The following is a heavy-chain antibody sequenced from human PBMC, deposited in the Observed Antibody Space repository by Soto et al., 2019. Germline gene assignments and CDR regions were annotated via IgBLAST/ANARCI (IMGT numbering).Heavy chain of an antibody. CDR3: ARESSSGVYFDN. J-gene: IGHJ4*01. V-gene: IGHV4-59*01. D-gene: IGHD2-8*01. Sequence: SETLSLTCTVSGGTLSNFYWSWIRQPPGKGLEWIGYIYNNRSTNYNLSLESRVNISMDTSKKYFSLKLTSVTAADTAVYYCARESSSGVYFDNWGQGTLVTVSS. CDR2: IYNNRST. CDR1: GGTLSNFY.